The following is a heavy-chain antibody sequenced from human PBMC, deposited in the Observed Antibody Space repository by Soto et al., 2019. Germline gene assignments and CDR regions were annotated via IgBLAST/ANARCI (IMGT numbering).Heavy chain of an antibody. J-gene: IGHJ6*02. CDR1: GGNFTTYT. D-gene: IGHD1-1*01. CDR2: IIPFFGTT. CDR3: ARDYTGTTNYYYGMDV. V-gene: IGHV1-69*13. Sequence: GASVKVSCKASGGNFTTYTITWVRQAPGQGLEWMGKIIPFFGTTKYAQKFQGRVTITADESTSTAYMELISLRSEDTAVYFCARDYTGTTNYYYGMDVWGQGTTVTVSS.